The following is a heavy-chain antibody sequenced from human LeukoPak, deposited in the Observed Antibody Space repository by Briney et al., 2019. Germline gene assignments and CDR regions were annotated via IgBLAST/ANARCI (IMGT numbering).Heavy chain of an antibody. CDR1: GYSLTELS. V-gene: IGHV1-24*01. Sequence: ASVKVSCKVSGYSLTELSMHWVRQARGKGLEWMGGFDPEDGETIYAQKFQGRVTMTEDTSTDTAYMELSSLRSEDTAVYYCATDLRYYYGSGSYNWGQGTLVTVSS. CDR3: ATDLRYYYGSGSYN. CDR2: FDPEDGET. D-gene: IGHD3-10*01. J-gene: IGHJ4*02.